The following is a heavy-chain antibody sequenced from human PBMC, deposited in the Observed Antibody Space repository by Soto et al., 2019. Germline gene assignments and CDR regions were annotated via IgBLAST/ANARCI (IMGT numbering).Heavy chain of an antibody. V-gene: IGHV3-49*02. J-gene: IGHJ2*01. CDR2: IRSQPYGGTT. D-gene: IGHD3-10*02. Sequence: PEKGQEFVGFIRSQPYGGTTEYAASVKGRFTISRDDSRSIAYLQMNSLKTEDTAVYYCTRRFFQAEDGIRVVRSVSAFLLNRSSDL. CDR3: TRRFFQAEDGIRVVRSVSAFLLNRSSDL.